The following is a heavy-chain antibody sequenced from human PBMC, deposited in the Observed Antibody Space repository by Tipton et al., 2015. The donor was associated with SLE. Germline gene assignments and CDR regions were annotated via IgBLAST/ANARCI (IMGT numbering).Heavy chain of an antibody. CDR1: GGSFSSDGYS. V-gene: IGHV4-30-2*02. CDR3: TRSVGVSCLDL. Sequence: AVSGGSFSSDGYSWSWLRQPPGKGLEWIGNIHHTGGTYYNPSLRSRVVISIDTSKNQFSLRLSSVTAADTAVYYCTRSVGVSCLDLWGRGTLITVSS. J-gene: IGHJ2*01. D-gene: IGHD2-21*01. CDR2: IHHTGGT.